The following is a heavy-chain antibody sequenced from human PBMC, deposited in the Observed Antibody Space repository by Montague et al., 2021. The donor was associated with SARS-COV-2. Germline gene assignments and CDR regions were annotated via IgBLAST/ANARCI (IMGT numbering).Heavy chain of an antibody. D-gene: IGHD6-19*01. CDR3: ARETSTSGWFQQFDY. V-gene: IGHV4-39*01. CDR2: IYYSCSP. J-gene: IGHJ4*02. CDR1: ASTISRTVFY. Sequence: SDTLSLTCTVSASTISRTVFYLGSIRQPPAEGPAWIGCIYYSCSPYYIPSLQNRVTISVDTSKNQFSLNLTSVTAADTAVYYCARETSTSGWFQQFDYWGQGTLV.